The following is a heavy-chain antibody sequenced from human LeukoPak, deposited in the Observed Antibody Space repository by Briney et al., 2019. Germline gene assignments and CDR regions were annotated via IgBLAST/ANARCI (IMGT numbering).Heavy chain of an antibody. Sequence: GGSLRLSCAASGFTFSSYWMSWVRQTPGKGLEWVANIKQDGSEKYYVDSVMGRFTISGDNAKNSLDLQMSSLRAEDTAVYYCASGYRTFDYWGQGTLVTVSS. V-gene: IGHV3-7*03. J-gene: IGHJ4*02. CDR2: IKQDGSEK. CDR3: ASGYRTFDY. D-gene: IGHD5-24*01. CDR1: GFTFSSYW.